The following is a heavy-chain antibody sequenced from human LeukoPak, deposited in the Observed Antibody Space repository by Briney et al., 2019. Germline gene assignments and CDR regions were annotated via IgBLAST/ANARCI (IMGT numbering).Heavy chain of an antibody. D-gene: IGHD5-24*01. Sequence: GASVKVSCKISGYAFTSFGISWVRQAPGQGLEWMGIINPSGGSTSYAQKFQGRVTMTRDTSTSTVYMELSSLRSEDTAVYYCAREPDGYVVDALDYWGQGTLVTVSS. CDR2: INPSGGST. V-gene: IGHV1-46*01. CDR1: GYAFTSFG. J-gene: IGHJ4*02. CDR3: AREPDGYVVDALDY.